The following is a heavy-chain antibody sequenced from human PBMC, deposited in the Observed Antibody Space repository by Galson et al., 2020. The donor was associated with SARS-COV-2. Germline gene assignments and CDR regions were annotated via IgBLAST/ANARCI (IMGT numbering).Heavy chain of an antibody. CDR2: INHSGST. CDR1: GGSFSGYY. D-gene: IGHD6-19*01. CDR3: ARDDYSSGWLFDY. V-gene: IGHV4-34*01. J-gene: IGHJ4*02. Sequence: SETLSLTCAVYGGSFSGYYWSWIRQPPGKGLEWIGEINHSGSTNYNPSLKSRVTISVDTSKNQFSLKLSSVTAADTAVYYCARDDYSSGWLFDYWGQGTLVTVSS.